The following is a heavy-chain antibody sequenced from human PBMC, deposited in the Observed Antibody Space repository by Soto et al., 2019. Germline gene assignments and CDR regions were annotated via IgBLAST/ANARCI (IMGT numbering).Heavy chain of an antibody. CDR1: GYTFISYG. J-gene: IGHJ1*01. CDR3: GRDQRYYGSGYYYSDS. Sequence: QVQLVQSGAEVKKPGASVKVSCKASGYTFISYGISWVRQAPGQGLEWVGWMSAFTGKADYAQIFQDRVTMTTDTSTSTAYMELRSLRSDDTAVYYCGRDQRYYGSGYYYSDSWGQGTLVTVSS. V-gene: IGHV1-18*04. CDR2: MSAFTGKA. D-gene: IGHD3-10*01.